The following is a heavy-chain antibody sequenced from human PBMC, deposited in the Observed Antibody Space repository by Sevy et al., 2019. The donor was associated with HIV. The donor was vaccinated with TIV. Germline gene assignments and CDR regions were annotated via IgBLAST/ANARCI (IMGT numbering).Heavy chain of an antibody. CDR2: IHYGGST. V-gene: IGHV4-61*01. CDR1: GGSVSSGSHY. J-gene: IGHJ4*02. D-gene: IGHD2-15*01. Sequence: SETLSLTCSVSGGSVSSGSHYWSWIRQPPGKGLEWISYIHYGGSTNFNPSLESRVTMSVDTSKNQFSLELSSVTAADTAIYYCARAAGVAATGAFDYWCQGTLVTVSS. CDR3: ARAAGVAATGAFDY.